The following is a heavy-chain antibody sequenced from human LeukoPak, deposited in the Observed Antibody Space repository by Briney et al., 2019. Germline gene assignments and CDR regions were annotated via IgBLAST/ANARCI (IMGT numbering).Heavy chain of an antibody. V-gene: IGHV1-8*01. CDR2: MNPNSGNT. D-gene: IGHD6-13*01. CDR1: GYTFTSYD. Sequence: GASVKVSCKASGYTFTSYDVNWVRQATGQGLEWMGWMNPNSGNTGYAQKFQGRVTMTRNTSISTAYMELSSLRSEDTAVYYCARAPQTRTAAAGNWGQGTLVTVSS. CDR3: ARAPQTRTAAAGN. J-gene: IGHJ4*02.